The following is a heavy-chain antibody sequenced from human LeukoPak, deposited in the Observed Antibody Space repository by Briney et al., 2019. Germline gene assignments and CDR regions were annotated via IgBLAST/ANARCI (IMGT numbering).Heavy chain of an antibody. CDR3: ARGSSGWSGYYYYGMDV. D-gene: IGHD6-19*01. CDR2: ISSNGGST. CDR1: GFTFSSYA. V-gene: IGHV3-64*01. Sequence: GGSLRLSCAASGFTFSSYAMHWVRQAPWKGLEYVSAISSNGGSTYYANSVKGRFTISRDNSKNTLYLQMGSLRAEDMAVYYCARGSSGWSGYYYYGMDVWGQGTTVTVSS. J-gene: IGHJ6*02.